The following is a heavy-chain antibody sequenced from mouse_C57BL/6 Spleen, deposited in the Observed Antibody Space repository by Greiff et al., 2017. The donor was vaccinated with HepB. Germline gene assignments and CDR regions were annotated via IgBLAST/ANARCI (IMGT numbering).Heavy chain of an antibody. CDR2: IWSGGST. D-gene: IGHD2-4*01. CDR3: ASPLLYDYDARYFDV. V-gene: IGHV2-2*01. Sequence: VQLQESGPGLVQPSQSLSITCTVSGFSLTSYGVHWVRQSPGKGLEWLGVIWSGGSTDYNAAFISRLSISKDNSKSQVFFKMNSLQADDTAIYYCASPLLYDYDARYFDVWGTGTTVTVSS. CDR1: GFSLTSYG. J-gene: IGHJ1*03.